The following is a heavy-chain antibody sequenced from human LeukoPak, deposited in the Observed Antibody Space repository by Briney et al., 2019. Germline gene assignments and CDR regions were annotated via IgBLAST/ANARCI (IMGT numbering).Heavy chain of an antibody. J-gene: IGHJ3*01. Sequence: ASVKVSCKASGYTFTNFDINWVRQATGQGLEWMGWMNPKTGNTGSAQKFQGRVTITGNTSISTAYMELSSLRSEDTAVYYCVRIYYSNAFWGQGTMVTVSS. D-gene: IGHD4-11*01. V-gene: IGHV1-8*01. CDR1: GYTFTNFD. CDR3: VRIYYSNAF. CDR2: MNPKTGNT.